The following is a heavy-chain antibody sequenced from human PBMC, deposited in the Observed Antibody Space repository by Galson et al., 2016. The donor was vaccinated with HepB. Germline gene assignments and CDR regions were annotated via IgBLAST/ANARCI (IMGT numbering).Heavy chain of an antibody. CDR2: ITSTSSYI. D-gene: IGHD4-17*01. CDR1: GLTFSSYS. Sequence: SLRLSCAASGLTFSSYSMNWVRQAPGKGLEWVSSITSTSSYIYYADSVKGRFTIYRDNAKNSLYLQMNSLRAEDTAVYYCARLMTTVTTARDYYYGMDVWGQGTTVTVSS. V-gene: IGHV3-21*01. CDR3: ARLMTTVTTARDYYYGMDV. J-gene: IGHJ6*02.